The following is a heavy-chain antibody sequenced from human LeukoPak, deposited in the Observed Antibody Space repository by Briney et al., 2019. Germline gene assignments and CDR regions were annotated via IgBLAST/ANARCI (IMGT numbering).Heavy chain of an antibody. Sequence: SETLSLTCAVYGGSFSGYYWSWIRQPPGKGLEWIGEINHSGSTNYNPSLKSRVTISVDTSKNQFSLKLSSVTAADTAVYYCAITDSDAFDIWGQGTMVTVSS. V-gene: IGHV4-34*01. D-gene: IGHD3-3*01. CDR1: GGSFSGYY. CDR3: AITDSDAFDI. CDR2: INHSGST. J-gene: IGHJ3*02.